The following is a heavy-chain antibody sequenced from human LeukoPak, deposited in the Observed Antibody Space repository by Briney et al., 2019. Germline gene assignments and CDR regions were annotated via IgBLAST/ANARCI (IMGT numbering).Heavy chain of an antibody. CDR1: GFTFSSYG. V-gene: IGHV3-33*01. CDR3: AREAPNSSGWYDY. Sequence: QPGRSLRLSCAASGFTFSSYGMHWVRQAPGKGLEWVAVIWYDGSNKYYADSVKGRFTISRDNSKNTLYLQMNSLRAEDTAVYYCAREAPNSSGWYDYWGQGTLVTVSP. CDR2: IWYDGSNK. D-gene: IGHD6-19*01. J-gene: IGHJ4*02.